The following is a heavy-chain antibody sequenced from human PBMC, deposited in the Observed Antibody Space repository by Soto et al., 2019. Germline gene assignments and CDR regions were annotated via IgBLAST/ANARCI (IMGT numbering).Heavy chain of an antibody. J-gene: IGHJ5*02. CDR3: ARELLWFGANWFDP. CDR2: IYYSGST. V-gene: IGHV4-59*01. Sequence: SETLSLTCTVSGGSISSYYWSWIRQPPGKGLEWIGYIYYSGSTNYNPSLKSRVTISVDTSKNQFSLKLSSVTAADTAVYYCARELLWFGANWFDPWGQGTLVTVSS. CDR1: GGSISSYY. D-gene: IGHD3-10*01.